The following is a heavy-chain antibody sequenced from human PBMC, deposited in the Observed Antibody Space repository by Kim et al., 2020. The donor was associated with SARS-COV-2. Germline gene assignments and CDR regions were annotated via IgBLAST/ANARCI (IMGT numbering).Heavy chain of an antibody. V-gene: IGHV4-59*08. CDR3: ADSGSEH. Sequence: YSGSNNYNPSLKRRVTISVATSENQFSLKLSSVTAADTAVYYCADSGSEHWGQGTLVTVSS. CDR2: YSGSN. D-gene: IGHD3-10*01. J-gene: IGHJ4*02.